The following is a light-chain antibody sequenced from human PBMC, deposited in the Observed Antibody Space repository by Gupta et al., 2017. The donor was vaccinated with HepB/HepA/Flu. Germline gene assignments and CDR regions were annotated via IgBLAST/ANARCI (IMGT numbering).Light chain of an antibody. CDR1: QSLLHSDGNTY. CDR2: KVS. V-gene: IGKV2-30*02. Sequence: DVVMTQSPLSLPVTLGQPASISCRSSQSLLHSDGNTYLNWFQQRPGQSPRRLIYKVSDRDSGVPDRFSGSGSGTDCTLKISRVEVEDGGVYYCLQSRHWPWTFGHGTKVEI. J-gene: IGKJ1*01. CDR3: LQSRHWPWT.